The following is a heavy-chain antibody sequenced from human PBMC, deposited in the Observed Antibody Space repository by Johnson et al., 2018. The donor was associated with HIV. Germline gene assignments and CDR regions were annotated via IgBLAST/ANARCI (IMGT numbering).Heavy chain of an antibody. D-gene: IGHD3-3*01. Sequence: QVQLVESGGGVVQPGGSLRLSCAASGFTFSSYGMHWVRQAPGKGLEWVAFIQYDGSNKYYADSVKGRFTISRENAKNSLYLQMNSLRAGDTAVYYCARGAGYNFWSGYYAGRNAFDIWGQGTMVTVSS. CDR2: IQYDGSNK. CDR1: GFTFSSYG. V-gene: IGHV3-30*02. J-gene: IGHJ3*02. CDR3: ARGAGYNFWSGYYAGRNAFDI.